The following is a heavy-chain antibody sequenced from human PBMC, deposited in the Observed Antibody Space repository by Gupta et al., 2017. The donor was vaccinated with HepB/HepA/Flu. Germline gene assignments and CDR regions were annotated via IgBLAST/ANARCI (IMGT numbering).Heavy chain of an antibody. J-gene: IGHJ6*03. CDR2: IWYDGSNK. V-gene: IGHV3-33*01. CDR3: ARDAPRSNWKEVHYMDV. D-gene: IGHD1-1*01. Sequence: QVQLVESGGGVVQPGRSLRRSCAASGFTFSSYGMHWVRPAPGKGLEWVAVIWYDGSNKYYADAVKGRFTISRDNSKNTLYLQMNSLRAEDTAVYYCARDAPRSNWKEVHYMDVWGKGTTVTVSS. CDR1: GFTFSSYG.